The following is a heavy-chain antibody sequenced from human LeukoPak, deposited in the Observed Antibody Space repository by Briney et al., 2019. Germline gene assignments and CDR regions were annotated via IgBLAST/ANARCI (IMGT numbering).Heavy chain of an antibody. D-gene: IGHD3-10*01. V-gene: IGHV3-11*01. J-gene: IGHJ4*02. Sequence: GGSLRLSCAASGFTFSDYYMSWIRQAPGKGLEWVSYISSSGSTQYYADSVRGRFTISRDNAKNSYLQMNSLGAEDTAVYYCGGDGHAYGHGSPHYWGQGALVTVSS. CDR1: GFTFSDYY. CDR3: GGDGHAYGHGSPHY. CDR2: ISSSGSTQ.